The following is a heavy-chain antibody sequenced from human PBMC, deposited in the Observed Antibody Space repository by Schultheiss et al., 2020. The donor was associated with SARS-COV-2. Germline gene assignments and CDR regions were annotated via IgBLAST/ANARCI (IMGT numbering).Heavy chain of an antibody. CDR1: GGSISSYY. D-gene: IGHD3-9*01. Sequence: SETLSLTCTVSGGSISSYYWSWIRQPPGQGLEWIGSIYYSGSTYYNPSLKSRVTISVDTSKNQFSLKLSSVTAADTAVYYCARASYDILTSPRWFDPWGQGTLVTVSS. CDR2: IYYSGST. V-gene: IGHV4-59*12. J-gene: IGHJ5*02. CDR3: ARASYDILTSPRWFDP.